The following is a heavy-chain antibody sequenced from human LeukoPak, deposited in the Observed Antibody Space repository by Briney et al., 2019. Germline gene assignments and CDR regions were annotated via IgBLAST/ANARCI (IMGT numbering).Heavy chain of an antibody. CDR3: ARERSGFDY. Sequence: SQTLSLTCAISGDSVSSDSAAWTWIRQSPSRGLEWLGRTFYRSKWYNEYAVSVKSRITIDPDTSKIQFSLQLNSVTPEDTAVYYCARERSGFDYWGQGTLVTVSS. D-gene: IGHD3-3*01. CDR2: TFYRSKWYN. CDR1: GDSVSSDSAA. V-gene: IGHV6-1*01. J-gene: IGHJ4*02.